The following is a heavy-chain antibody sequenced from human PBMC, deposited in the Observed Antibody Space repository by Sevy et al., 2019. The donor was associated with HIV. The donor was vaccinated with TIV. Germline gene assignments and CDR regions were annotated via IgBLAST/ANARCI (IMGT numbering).Heavy chain of an antibody. J-gene: IGHJ5*02. CDR2: IRSKASGGTT. V-gene: IGHV3-49*03. D-gene: IGHD3-10*01. Sequence: GGSLRLSCRASGFNFGDYPMSWFRQAPGKGLAWVGFIRSKASGGTTQYAASEKGRFTSSRDDSESIAYLQMNSLKIEDTAVYYCSKGGSGTGWFDPWGQGTLVTVSS. CDR1: GFNFGDYP. CDR3: SKGGSGTGWFDP.